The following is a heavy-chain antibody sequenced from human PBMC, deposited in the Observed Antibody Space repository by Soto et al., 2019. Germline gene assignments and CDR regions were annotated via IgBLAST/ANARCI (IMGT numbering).Heavy chain of an antibody. CDR2: ISAYNGNT. J-gene: IGHJ3*02. D-gene: IGHD2-2*01. CDR3: ARIRTSHCAACPRYAFDI. CDR1: GYTFTSYG. Sequence: ASVKVSCKASGYTFTSYGISWLRQAPGQGLEWMGWISAYNGNTNYAQKLQGRVTMTTDTSTSTAYMELRSLRSDDTAVYYCARIRTSHCAACPRYAFDIWGQGTMVTVSS. V-gene: IGHV1-18*04.